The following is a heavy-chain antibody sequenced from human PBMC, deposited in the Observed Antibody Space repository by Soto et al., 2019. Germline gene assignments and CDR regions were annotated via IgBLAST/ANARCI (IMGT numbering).Heavy chain of an antibody. D-gene: IGHD3-10*01. Sequence: EVQLLESGGGLVQPGGSRRLSCVASGCTLSSYWMTWVRQAPGKGLEWGANIKQDASEKYYVDSVKGRFTISRDNARNLVFPQIHRLRADDTAVYYCARGYDDGSGSYSSENYMDVWGKGTTVTVAS. CDR3: ARGYDDGSGSYSSENYMDV. CDR2: IKQDASEK. V-gene: IGHV3-7*01. J-gene: IGHJ6*03. CDR1: GCTLSSYW.